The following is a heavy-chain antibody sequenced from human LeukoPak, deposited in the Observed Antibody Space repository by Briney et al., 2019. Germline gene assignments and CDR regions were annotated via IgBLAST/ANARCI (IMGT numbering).Heavy chain of an antibody. CDR3: GGRGF. CDR2: IYASGTI. D-gene: IGHD3-10*01. Sequence: SETLSLTCTVSGGSISSYYWSWIRQPPGKGLEWIGCIYASGTINYNPSLKGRLTISVDTSNSQFSLTVRSVTAADTAVYYCGGRGFWGQGTLVTVSS. J-gene: IGHJ4*02. V-gene: IGHV4-4*09. CDR1: GGSISSYY.